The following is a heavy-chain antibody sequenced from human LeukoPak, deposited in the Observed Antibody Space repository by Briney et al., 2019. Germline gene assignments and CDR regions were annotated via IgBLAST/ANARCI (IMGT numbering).Heavy chain of an antibody. V-gene: IGHV3-21*01. CDR1: GFTFSSYS. J-gene: IGHJ4*02. Sequence: GGSLRLSCAASGFTFSSYSMNWVRQAPGKGLEWVSSISSSSSYIYYADSVKGQFTISRDNAKNSLYLQMNSLRAEDTAVYYCAGGPRRSLDYWGQGTLVTVSS. CDR3: AGGPRRSLDY. CDR2: ISSSSSYI. D-gene: IGHD3-16*01.